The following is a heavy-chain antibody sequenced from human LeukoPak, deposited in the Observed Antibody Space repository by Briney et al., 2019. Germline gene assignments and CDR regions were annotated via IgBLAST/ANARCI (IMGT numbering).Heavy chain of an antibody. D-gene: IGHD5/OR15-5a*01. J-gene: IGHJ4*02. CDR2: TRNKVKSYTT. CDR3: TTMGSGYSVYFDS. Sequence: GGSLRLSCAASGFTFSDHYIDWVRQAPGKGLEWVGRTRNKVKSYTTEYAASVKGRFTISRDGSKSSVYLQMNSLKTEDTAVCYCTTMGSGYSVYFDSWGQGTLVTVSS. V-gene: IGHV3-72*01. CDR1: GFTFSDHY.